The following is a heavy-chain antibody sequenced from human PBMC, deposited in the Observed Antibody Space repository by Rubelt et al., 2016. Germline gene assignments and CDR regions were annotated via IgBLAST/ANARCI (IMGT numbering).Heavy chain of an antibody. CDR3: ARDSAIE. V-gene: IGHV4-61*08. D-gene: IGHD3-10*01. Sequence: QVQLQESGPGLVRPSETLSLSCNVSGGSVTSGDFYWRWLRQLPGKVLEWIGYILYNGNTKYNPALKSRVTISLDASKNQFYRKLISVTAADTAGFDCARDSAIEWGQGVRVTVSS. CDR2: ILYNGNT. J-gene: IGHJ4*02. CDR1: GGSVTSGDFY.